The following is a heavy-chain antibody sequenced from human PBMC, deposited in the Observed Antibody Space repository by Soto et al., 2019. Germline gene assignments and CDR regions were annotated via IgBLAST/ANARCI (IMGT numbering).Heavy chain of an antibody. CDR3: ARSMSSSWYKGWFDP. CDR2: INPNSGGT. J-gene: IGHJ5*02. Sequence: QVQLVQSGAEVKKPGASVKVSCKASGYTFTGFYMHWVRQAPGQGLEWMGWINPNSGGTNYAQKFQGWVTMTRDTSISTAYMELSRLRSDDTAVYYCARSMSSSWYKGWFDPWGQGTLVTVSS. CDR1: GYTFTGFY. D-gene: IGHD6-13*01. V-gene: IGHV1-2*04.